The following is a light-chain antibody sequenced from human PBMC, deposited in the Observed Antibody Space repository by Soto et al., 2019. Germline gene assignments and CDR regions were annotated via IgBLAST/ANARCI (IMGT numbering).Light chain of an antibody. CDR3: QQTYSTPYT. Sequence: DIQMTLYPSSLSASVGDRVTITCRSSQSISSYLNWYQQKPGKAPKLLIYAASSLQSGVPSRFSGSGSGTDFTLTISSLQPEDFATYYCQQTYSTPYTFGQGTKLEIK. CDR2: AAS. CDR1: QSISSY. J-gene: IGKJ2*01. V-gene: IGKV1-39*01.